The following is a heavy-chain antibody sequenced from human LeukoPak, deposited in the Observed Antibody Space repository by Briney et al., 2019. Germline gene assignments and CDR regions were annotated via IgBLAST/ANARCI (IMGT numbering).Heavy chain of an antibody. J-gene: IGHJ4*02. CDR1: GGSISSYY. CDR2: IYYGGST. CDR3: AREVRYYGPGSYYPLFDY. D-gene: IGHD3-10*01. Sequence: PSETLSLTCTVSGGSISSYYWSWIRQPPGKGLEWIGYIYYGGSTNYNPSLKSRVTISVDTSKNQFSLKLSSVTAADTAVYYCAREVRYYGPGSYYPLFDYWGQGTLVTVSS. V-gene: IGHV4-59*01.